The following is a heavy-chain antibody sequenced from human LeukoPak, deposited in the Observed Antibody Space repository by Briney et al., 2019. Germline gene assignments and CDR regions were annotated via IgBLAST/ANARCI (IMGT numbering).Heavy chain of an antibody. CDR3: AHSRGQSASDI. CDR1: GFSLSTIGEA. CDR2: IYWDDDE. Sequence: SGPTLVNPTQTLTLTCTFSGFSLSTIGEAVGWIRRPPGKALEWLALIYWDDDERHSPSLKSRFTITKDTSKNQVVLTLTNMDPVDTATYYCAHSRGQSASDIWGQGTMVTVSS. J-gene: IGHJ3*02. D-gene: IGHD3-10*01. V-gene: IGHV2-5*02.